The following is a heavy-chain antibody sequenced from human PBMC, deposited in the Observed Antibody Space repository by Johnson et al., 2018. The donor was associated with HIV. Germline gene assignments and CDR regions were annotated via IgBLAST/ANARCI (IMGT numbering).Heavy chain of an antibody. CDR1: EFTFSAFG. CDR3: ARDQGIAARPGWFDV. CDR2: ISYDGSNK. Sequence: VQLVQSGGGVVQPGRSLRLSCAASEFTFSAFGMHWVRQAPGKGLEWVAVISYDGSNKYYADSVKGQFTISRDNSKNTLYLQMNSLRADDSAVYFCARDQGIAARPGWFDVWGQGTLVTVSS. V-gene: IGHV3-30*03. D-gene: IGHD6-6*01. J-gene: IGHJ3*01.